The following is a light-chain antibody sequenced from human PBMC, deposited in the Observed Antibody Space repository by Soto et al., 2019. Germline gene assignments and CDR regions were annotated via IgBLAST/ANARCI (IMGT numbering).Light chain of an antibody. J-gene: IGLJ1*01. Sequence: QSALTQPASVSGSPRQSITISCTGTSSDVGGYNYVSWYQQHPGKVPKLMIYDVRNRPSGVSNRFSGSKSGNTASLTISGLQAEDEADYYCSSYTSSSTYVFGTGTKLTVL. CDR3: SSYTSSSTYV. CDR2: DVR. CDR1: SSDVGGYNY. V-gene: IGLV2-14*01.